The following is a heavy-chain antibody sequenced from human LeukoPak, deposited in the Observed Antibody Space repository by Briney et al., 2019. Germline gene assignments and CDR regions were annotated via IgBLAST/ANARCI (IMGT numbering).Heavy chain of an antibody. CDR1: GFTFRSYG. CDR2: IRYDGSNK. D-gene: IGHD6-19*01. CDR3: AKEHSSGWYYFDY. V-gene: IGHV3-30*02. J-gene: IGHJ4*02. Sequence: GGSLRLSCAASGFTFRSYGLRWVRQAPGRGLEWVAFIRYDGSNKYYADSVKGRFTISRDNSKNTLYLQMNSLRVEDTAVYYCAKEHSSGWYYFDYWGQGTLVTVSS.